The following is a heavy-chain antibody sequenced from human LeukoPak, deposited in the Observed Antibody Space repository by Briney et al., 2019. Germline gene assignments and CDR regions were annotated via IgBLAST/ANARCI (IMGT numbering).Heavy chain of an antibody. Sequence: GGSLRLSCAASVFTLTSYSMKWVRQAPGKGLGWGSYISSSSSTIYYADSVKGGFTIARENASNSLYLQMNSLRAEDTAVYYCARANDILTGPNWFDSWGQGTLVTVSS. V-gene: IGHV3-48*01. CDR2: ISSSSSTI. CDR1: VFTLTSYS. D-gene: IGHD3-9*01. J-gene: IGHJ5*01. CDR3: ARANDILTGPNWFDS.